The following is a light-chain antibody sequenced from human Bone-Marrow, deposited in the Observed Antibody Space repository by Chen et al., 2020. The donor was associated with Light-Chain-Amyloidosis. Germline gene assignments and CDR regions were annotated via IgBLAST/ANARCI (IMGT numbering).Light chain of an antibody. CDR1: NIGSTG. V-gene: IGLV3-21*02. CDR2: DDG. J-gene: IGLJ3*02. CDR3: QVWDRSSDRPV. Sequence: SYVLTQPSSVSVAPGQTATIACGGNNIGSTGVHWYQQTPGQAPLLVVYDDGERPAGIPERLSGSNSGKTATLTISRVEAGDEADYYCQVWDRSSDRPVFGGGTKLTVL.